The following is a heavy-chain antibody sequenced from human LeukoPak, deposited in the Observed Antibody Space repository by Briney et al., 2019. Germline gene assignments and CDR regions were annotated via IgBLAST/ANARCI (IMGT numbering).Heavy chain of an antibody. CDR2: ISISGFTL. J-gene: IGHJ1*01. CDR3: ARDRLLYYYDSGPTGHFQH. D-gene: IGHD3-22*01. V-gene: IGHV3-11*04. Sequence: PGGSLRLSCAASGFTFSDYYMNWVRQTPEKGLEWVAYISISGFTLYYADSVRGRFTISRDNAENSLFLQMNSLGPDDTAVYYCARDRLLYYYDSGPTGHFQHWGQGTLVTV. CDR1: GFTFSDYY.